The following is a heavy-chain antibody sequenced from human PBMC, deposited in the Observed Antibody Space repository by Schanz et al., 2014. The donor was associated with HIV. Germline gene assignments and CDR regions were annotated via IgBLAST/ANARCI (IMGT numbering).Heavy chain of an antibody. D-gene: IGHD6-13*01. V-gene: IGHV1-2*02. CDR1: GYSFTGFF. J-gene: IGHJ4*02. CDR3: ARVSGWSSFDY. Sequence: QVQLVQSGVEVKKPGASVKVSCKASGYSFTGFFLHWVRQAPGQGLEWMGWINPNRGGTNYAQKYLGRVTMTRDTSISTAYIELSSLTSDDTALYYCARVSGWSSFDYWGQGTLVIVSS. CDR2: INPNRGGT.